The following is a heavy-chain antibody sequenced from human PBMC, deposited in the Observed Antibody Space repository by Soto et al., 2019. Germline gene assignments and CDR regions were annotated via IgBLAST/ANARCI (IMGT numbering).Heavy chain of an antibody. CDR1: GLTFSYYA. CDR2: ISYDGSNG. J-gene: IGHJ6*02. V-gene: IGHV3-30-3*01. CDR3: ARDSFGLDV. Sequence: LRLSCAASGLTFSYYAMHWVRQSPGKGLEWVSFISYDGSNGYYADSMKGRFTISRDNSKNTLYLQMDSLRAENTAVYYCARDSFGLDVWGQGTTVTVSS.